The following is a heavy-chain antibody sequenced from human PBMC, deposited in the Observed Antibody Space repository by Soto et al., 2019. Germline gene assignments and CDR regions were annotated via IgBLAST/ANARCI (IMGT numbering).Heavy chain of an antibody. V-gene: IGHV2-5*02. Sequence: QITLKESGPTLVKPTQTLTLTCTFSGFSLSTSGVGVGWIRQPPGKALEWLALIYWDDDKRYSPSLKSRLTITKDTSKNQVLLTMTNMDPVDTATYYCALRPGYCSGGSCPSGNWFDPWGQGTLVTVSS. D-gene: IGHD2-15*01. CDR2: IYWDDDK. J-gene: IGHJ5*02. CDR3: ALRPGYCSGGSCPSGNWFDP. CDR1: GFSLSTSGVG.